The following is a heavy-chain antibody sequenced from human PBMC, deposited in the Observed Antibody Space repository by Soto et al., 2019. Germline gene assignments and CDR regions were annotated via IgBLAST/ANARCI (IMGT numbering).Heavy chain of an antibody. CDR1: VGSFSGYY. D-gene: IGHD4-4*01. J-gene: IGHJ6*01. Sequence: SETLSLTCAVYVGSFSGYYWSCIRHPPGKWLEWIGEINHSGSTNYNPSLKSRVTISVDTSKNQFSLKLSSVTAADTAVYYCARLHYSNYRWYSHYGMEVWGQGTTGIVS. CDR3: ARLHYSNYRWYSHYGMEV. CDR2: INHSGST. V-gene: IGHV4-34*01.